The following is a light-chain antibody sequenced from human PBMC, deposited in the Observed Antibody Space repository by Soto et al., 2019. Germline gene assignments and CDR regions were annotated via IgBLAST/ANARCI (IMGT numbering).Light chain of an antibody. CDR3: QQYNNWPPIT. Sequence: DIQMTQSPSTLSASVGDRVTVTCRASQTIGSWLAWYQQKPGRAPKLLIFDASSLESGVPSRFSGNGSGTEFTLTISSLQSEDFAVYYCQQYNNWPPITFGQGTRLEIK. V-gene: IGKV1-5*01. J-gene: IGKJ5*01. CDR2: DAS. CDR1: QTIGSW.